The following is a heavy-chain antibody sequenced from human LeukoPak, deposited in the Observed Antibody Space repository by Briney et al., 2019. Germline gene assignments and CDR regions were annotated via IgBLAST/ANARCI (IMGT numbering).Heavy chain of an antibody. CDR3: ARGEDYYDSSGAFDY. Sequence: SETLSLTCAVYGGSFSGYYWSWIRQPPGKGLEWIGEINHSGSTNYNPSLKSRVTISVDTSENQFSLKLSSVTAADTAVYYCARGEDYYDSSGAFDYWGQGTLVTVSS. D-gene: IGHD3-22*01. J-gene: IGHJ4*02. CDR1: GGSFSGYY. V-gene: IGHV4-34*01. CDR2: INHSGST.